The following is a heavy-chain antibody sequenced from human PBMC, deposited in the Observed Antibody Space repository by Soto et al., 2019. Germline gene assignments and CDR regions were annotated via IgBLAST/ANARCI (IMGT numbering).Heavy chain of an antibody. V-gene: IGHV3-23*01. Sequence: GGSLRLSCAASGFTFSSYAMSWVRQAPGKGLEWVSAISGSGGSTYYADSVKGRFTISRDNSKNTLYLQMNSLRAEDMAVYYCAKVSVGATPTYYFDYWGQGTLVTVSS. CDR1: GFTFSSYA. CDR2: ISGSGGST. D-gene: IGHD1-26*01. CDR3: AKVSVGATPTYYFDY. J-gene: IGHJ4*02.